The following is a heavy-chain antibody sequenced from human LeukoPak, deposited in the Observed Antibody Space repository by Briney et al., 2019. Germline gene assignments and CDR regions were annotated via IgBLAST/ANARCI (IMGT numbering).Heavy chain of an antibody. Sequence: ASVKVSCKASGYTFTGYYMHWVRQAPGQGLEWMGWINPNSGGTNYAQKFQGRVTMTRDTSISTAYMELSRLRSDDTAEYYCARDLLVHNWFDPWGQGTLVTVSS. J-gene: IGHJ5*02. CDR3: ARDLLVHNWFDP. CDR1: GYTFTGYY. V-gene: IGHV1-2*02. D-gene: IGHD6-13*01. CDR2: INPNSGGT.